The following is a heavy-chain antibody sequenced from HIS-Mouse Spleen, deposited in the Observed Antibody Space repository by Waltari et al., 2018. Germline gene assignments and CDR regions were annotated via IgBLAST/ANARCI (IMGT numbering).Heavy chain of an antibody. CDR3: ARGRVSYGIFDY. V-gene: IGHV4-34*01. Sequence: QVQLQQWGAGLLKPSETLSLTCAVYGGSFSGYYWSWIRQPPGKGLEWIGEINHSGSTNYNPSLTSRVTISVDTSKTQFSLKLSSVTAADTAVYYCARGRVSYGIFDYWGQGTLVTVSS. D-gene: IGHD1-26*01. J-gene: IGHJ4*02. CDR2: INHSGST. CDR1: GGSFSGYY.